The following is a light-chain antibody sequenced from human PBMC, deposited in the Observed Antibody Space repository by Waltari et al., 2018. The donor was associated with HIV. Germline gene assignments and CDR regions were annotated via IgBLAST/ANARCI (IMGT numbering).Light chain of an antibody. Sequence: QSALTQPASVSGSPGQSITLSCTGTSGDIGAHNYVSWYQQHSGTAPRLVIFDVSSWPSVVSSCLCGPKSGKTASLTIYGLQAEDEADYYCSAYTSSTLYVFGGGTKVTVL. J-gene: IGLJ1*01. V-gene: IGLV2-14*03. CDR1: SGDIGAHNY. CDR2: DVS. CDR3: SAYTSSTLYV.